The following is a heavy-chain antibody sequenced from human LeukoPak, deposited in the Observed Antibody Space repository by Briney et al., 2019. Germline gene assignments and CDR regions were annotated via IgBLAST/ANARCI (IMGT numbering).Heavy chain of an antibody. CDR2: INPSGGST. D-gene: IGHD6-13*01. Sequence: ASVKVSCKASGYTFTSYYIHWVRQAPGQGLEWMGIINPSGGSTSSAQKFQGRVTMTRDMSTSTVYMVLSSLRSEDTAVYYCARARVQAAGYEYYFDYWGQGTLVTVSS. CDR1: GYTFTSYY. J-gene: IGHJ4*02. V-gene: IGHV1-46*01. CDR3: ARARVQAAGYEYYFDY.